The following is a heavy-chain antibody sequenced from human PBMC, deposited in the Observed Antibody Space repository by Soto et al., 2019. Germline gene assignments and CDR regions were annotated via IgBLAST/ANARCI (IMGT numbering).Heavy chain of an antibody. J-gene: IGHJ6*02. V-gene: IGHV3-9*01. D-gene: IGHD3-3*01. CDR2: ISWDSGTI. CDR3: AKDNGGAWSVPRGGSYAYYGMDV. CDR1: GFTFGDHA. Sequence: EVHLVESGGDLVQPGGSLRLSCAASGFTFGDHAMHWVRQVPGRGLEWVSGISWDSGTIDYGDSVKGRFTISRDNAKNSLYLQMNSLRPEDTVFYFCAKDNGGAWSVPRGGSYAYYGMDVWGQGTTVTVSS.